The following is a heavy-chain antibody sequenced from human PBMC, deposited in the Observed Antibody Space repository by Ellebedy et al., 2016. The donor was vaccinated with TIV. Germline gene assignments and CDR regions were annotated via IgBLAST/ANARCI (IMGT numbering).Heavy chain of an antibody. Sequence: GESLKISCKAFGYSFTSYWIGWVRQMPGNGLEWVAIIYPADSDTRYNPSFQGQVTISADKSISTAYLQLSSLKASDTAMYYCARRTYGGDFHYWGQGTLVIVSS. J-gene: IGHJ4*02. CDR2: IYPADSDT. CDR3: ARRTYGGDFHY. CDR1: GYSFTSYW. V-gene: IGHV5-51*01. D-gene: IGHD4-23*01.